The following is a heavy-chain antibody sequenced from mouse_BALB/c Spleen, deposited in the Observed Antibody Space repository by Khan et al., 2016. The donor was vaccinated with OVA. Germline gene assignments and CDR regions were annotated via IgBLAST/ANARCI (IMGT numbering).Heavy chain of an antibody. CDR2: IYPGNVNT. Sequence: VQLQQSGPELVKPGASVRISCKASGYTFTSYYIHWVKQRPGQGLEWIGWIYPGNVNTDYNEKFKGKATLTAAKSSSTAYMQLSSLTSEDSAVYFCARWGGNYPSYAMDYWGQGTSGTVSS. D-gene: IGHD2-1*01. V-gene: IGHV1S56*01. CDR3: ARWGGNYPSYAMDY. CDR1: GYTFTSYY. J-gene: IGHJ4*01.